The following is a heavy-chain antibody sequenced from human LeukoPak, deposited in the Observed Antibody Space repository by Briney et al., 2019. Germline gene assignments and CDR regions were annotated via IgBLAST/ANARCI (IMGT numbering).Heavy chain of an antibody. J-gene: IGHJ4*02. CDR3: ARDPQWLVHYFDY. D-gene: IGHD6-19*01. V-gene: IGHV1-2*02. Sequence: GASVKVSCKASGYTFTGYYMHWVRQAPGQGLEWMGWINPNSGGTNYAQKFQGRVTMTRDTSISTAYMELSGLRSDDTAVYYCARDPQWLVHYFDYWGQGTLVTVSS. CDR2: INPNSGGT. CDR1: GYTFTGYY.